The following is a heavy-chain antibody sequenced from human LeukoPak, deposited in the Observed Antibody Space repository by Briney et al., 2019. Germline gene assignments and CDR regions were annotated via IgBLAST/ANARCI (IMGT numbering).Heavy chain of an antibody. J-gene: IGHJ5*02. D-gene: IGHD6-19*01. Sequence: ASVKVSCKASGYTFTSYDINWVRQATGQGLEWMGWMNPNSGNTGYAQKFQGRVTITRNTSISTAYMELSSLRSEDTAVYYCARGRRQWLVRGSWFDPWGQGTLVTVSS. CDR3: ARGRRQWLVRGSWFDP. CDR1: GYTFTSYD. V-gene: IGHV1-8*03. CDR2: MNPNSGNT.